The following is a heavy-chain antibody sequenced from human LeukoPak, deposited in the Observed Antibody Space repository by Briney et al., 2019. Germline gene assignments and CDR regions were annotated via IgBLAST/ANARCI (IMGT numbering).Heavy chain of an antibody. J-gene: IGHJ4*02. CDR3: AGHHFSTYYYDSSGYYQSDY. V-gene: IGHV4-4*07. Sequence: SETLSLTCTVSGGSISSYYWSWIRQPAGKGLEWIGRIYTSGSTNYNPSLKSRVTMSVDTSKNQFSLKLSSVTAADTAVYYCAGHHFSTYYYDSSGYYQSDYWGQGTLVTVSS. CDR1: GGSISSYY. CDR2: IYTSGST. D-gene: IGHD3-22*01.